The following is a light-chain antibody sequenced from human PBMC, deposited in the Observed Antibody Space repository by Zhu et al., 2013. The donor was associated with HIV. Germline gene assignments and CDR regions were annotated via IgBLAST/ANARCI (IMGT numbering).Light chain of an antibody. V-gene: IGKV3-15*01. CDR2: GAS. Sequence: EIVMTQSTATLSVSPGERATLSCRASQNVRSNLAWYQQKPGQAPRLLIYGASTRATDIPVRFSGSGSGTEFTLTISSLQPEDLAVYYCQQYNNWPGTFGPGTKVEIK. CDR1: QNVRSN. CDR3: QQYNNWPGT. J-gene: IGKJ1*01.